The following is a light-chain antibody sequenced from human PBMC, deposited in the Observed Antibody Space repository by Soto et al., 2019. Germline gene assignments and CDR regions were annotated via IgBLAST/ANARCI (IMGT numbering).Light chain of an antibody. Sequence: QSVLTQPASVSGSPGQSITISCSGTSSDIGSYNLVSWYQQHPGKAPKLMIFEVSRLPSGVSSRFSGSKSGNMASLTISGLQAEDEAGYYCSSHAGNDDLVVYGGGTKLTVL. CDR3: SSHAGNDDLVV. V-gene: IGLV2-23*02. CDR1: SSDIGSYNL. J-gene: IGLJ2*01. CDR2: EVS.